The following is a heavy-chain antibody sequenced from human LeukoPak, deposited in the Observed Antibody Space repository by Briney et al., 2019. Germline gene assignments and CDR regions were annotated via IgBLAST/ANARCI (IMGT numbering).Heavy chain of an antibody. Sequence: GGSLRLSCAASGFTFSCYAMHWVRQAPGKGLEWVALISYNGSNKYYADSVKGRFTISRDNSKNTLYLQMNSLKTEDTAVYYCTRLCTTGTRLCIYAFDIWGQGTMVTVSS. CDR2: ISYNGSNK. CDR1: GFTFSCYA. D-gene: IGHD1-1*01. V-gene: IGHV3-30-3*01. J-gene: IGHJ3*02. CDR3: TRLCTTGTRLCIYAFDI.